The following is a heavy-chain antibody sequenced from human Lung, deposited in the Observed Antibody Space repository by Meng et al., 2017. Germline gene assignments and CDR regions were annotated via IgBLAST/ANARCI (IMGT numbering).Heavy chain of an antibody. CDR2: IYNSGST. CDR1: GGSISSSNYY. Sequence: QGPLQEYGPGLVKPSQTLSLTCTVSGGSISSSNYYWSWIRQPPGKGLEWSGHIYNSGSTYYNPSLKSRITISVDTSKNQFSLKLSSVTAADTAVYYCARGQKGYFDLWGRGTLVTVSS. CDR3: ARGQKGYFDL. J-gene: IGHJ2*01. V-gene: IGHV4-30-4*01.